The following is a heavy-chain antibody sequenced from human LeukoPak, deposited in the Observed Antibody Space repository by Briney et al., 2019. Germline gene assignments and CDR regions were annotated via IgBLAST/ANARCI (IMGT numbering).Heavy chain of an antibody. Sequence: GGSLRLSCAASGFTFSSYWMHWVRQAPGKGLVWVSRINTDGSSTSYADSVKGRFTISRDNSNNTLYLQMNSLRAEDTAVYYCAKDQRFYCSSTTCFVFDYWGQGALVTVSS. CDR3: AKDQRFYCSSTTCFVFDY. CDR1: GFTFSSYW. J-gene: IGHJ4*02. CDR2: INTDGSST. D-gene: IGHD2-2*01. V-gene: IGHV3-74*01.